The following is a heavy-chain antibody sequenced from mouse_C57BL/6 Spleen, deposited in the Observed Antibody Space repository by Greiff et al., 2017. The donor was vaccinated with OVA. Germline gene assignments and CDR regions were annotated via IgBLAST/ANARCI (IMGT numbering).Heavy chain of an antibody. CDR2: IWTGGGT. Sequence: VQLQQSGPGLVAPSQSLSIPCTVSGFSLTSYAISWVRPPPGKGLEWLGVIWTGGGTNYTSALKSRLSISNDNSKSQVFLKMNSLQTEDTARYYCASIGDYGNSRRSYDYWGQGTSVTVSS. D-gene: IGHD2-1*01. J-gene: IGHJ4*01. CDR3: ASIGDYGNSRRSYDY. CDR1: GFSLTSYA. V-gene: IGHV2-9-1*01.